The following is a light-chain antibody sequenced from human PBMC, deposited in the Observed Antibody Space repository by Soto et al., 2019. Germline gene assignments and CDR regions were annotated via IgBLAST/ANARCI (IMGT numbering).Light chain of an antibody. J-gene: IGLJ2*01. V-gene: IGLV2-14*01. CDR2: DVS. CDR1: SSDVGGYNY. CDR3: SSYTSSSTPVV. Sequence: QSALTQPASVSGSPGQSITISCTGTSSDVGGYNYVSWYQQHPGKAPKLMIYDVSNRPSGVSNRFSGSKSGNTASLTISGIQAEDEADHYCSSYTSSSTPVVFGGGTKLTVL.